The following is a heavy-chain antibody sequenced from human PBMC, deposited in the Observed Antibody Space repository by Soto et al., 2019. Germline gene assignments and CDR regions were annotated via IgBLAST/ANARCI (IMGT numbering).Heavy chain of an antibody. D-gene: IGHD4-17*01. CDR3: ARGPSGDYDY. J-gene: IGHJ4*02. V-gene: IGHV4-34*01. Sequence: SETLSLTCAVYGGSFSGYYWSWIRQPPGKGLEWIGEINHSGSTNYNPSLKSRVTISVDTSKNQFSLKLSSVTAADTAVFYCARGPSGDYDYWGQGTLVTVSS. CDR1: GGSFSGYY. CDR2: INHSGST.